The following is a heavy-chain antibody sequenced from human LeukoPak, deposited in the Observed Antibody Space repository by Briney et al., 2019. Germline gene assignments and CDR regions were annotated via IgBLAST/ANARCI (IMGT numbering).Heavy chain of an antibody. Sequence: GGSLRLSCKVSGFIVSNNSWSWVRQAPGKGLEWVSFISSGGNTDHSDSVKGRFTISRDNSKNTLYLQMNSLRAEDTAIYYCARRAGEYSHPYDYWGQGTLVTVSS. CDR2: ISSGGNT. CDR1: GFIVSNNS. CDR3: ARRAGEYSHPYDY. D-gene: IGHD2-15*01. J-gene: IGHJ4*02. V-gene: IGHV3-53*01.